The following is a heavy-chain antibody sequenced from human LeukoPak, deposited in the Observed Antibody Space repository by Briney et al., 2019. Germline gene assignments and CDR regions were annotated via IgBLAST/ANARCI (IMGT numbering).Heavy chain of an antibody. Sequence: SQTLSLTCTVSGGSISSGSYYWSWIRQPAGKGLEWIGRIYSSGSTNYNPSLKSRVAISVDTSKNQFSLKLSSVTAADTAVYYCARDPSSTSTYYYYYYYMDVWGKGTTVTVSS. J-gene: IGHJ6*03. CDR1: GGSISSGSYY. CDR2: IYSSGST. V-gene: IGHV4-61*02. D-gene: IGHD2-2*01. CDR3: ARDPSSTSTYYYYYYYMDV.